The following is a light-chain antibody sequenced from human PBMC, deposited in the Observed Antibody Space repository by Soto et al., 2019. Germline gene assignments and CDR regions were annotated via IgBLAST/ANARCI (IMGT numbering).Light chain of an antibody. V-gene: IGKV3-20*01. CDR2: GAS. Sequence: EIVLTQSPGTLSLSPGERVTLSCKASQNINNKFLGWYQKKPGQAPRLLIYGASTRASGIPDTFSGSGSGTDSGSGTDFTVNISRLELEDFAVYYCQQRGTFGQGTRLEMK. CDR3: QQRGT. CDR1: QNINNKF. J-gene: IGKJ5*01.